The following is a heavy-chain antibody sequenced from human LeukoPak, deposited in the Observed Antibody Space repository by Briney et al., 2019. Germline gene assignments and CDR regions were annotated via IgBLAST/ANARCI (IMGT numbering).Heavy chain of an antibody. J-gene: IGHJ6*03. CDR1: GYTFSGSF. D-gene: IGHD1-26*01. V-gene: IGHV1-2*02. CDR3: AREYSGSYYGDYYYYMDV. CDR2: INPNNGDT. Sequence: ASVKVSCKASGYTFSGSFMHWVRQAPGQGLEWMGWINPNNGDTNYAQKFQGRVTMTRDTSISTAYMELSRLRSDDTAVYYCAREYSGSYYGDYYYYMDVWGKGTTVTVSS.